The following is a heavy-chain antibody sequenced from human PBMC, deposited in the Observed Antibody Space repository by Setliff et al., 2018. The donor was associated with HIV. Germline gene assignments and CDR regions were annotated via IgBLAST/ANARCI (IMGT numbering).Heavy chain of an antibody. CDR2: ISGSGGTT. V-gene: IGHV3-23*01. D-gene: IGHD2-21*02. CDR3: AKRVVTTAVRYFDL. J-gene: IGHJ2*01. CDR1: GFTFSGYA. Sequence: GGSLRLSCAASGFTFSGYAVSWVRQAPGKGLEWVSAISGSGGTTYYADSVKGRFTISRDNSKSTLYLQMNSLRAEDTAVYYCAKRVVTTAVRYFDLWGRGTLVTVSS.